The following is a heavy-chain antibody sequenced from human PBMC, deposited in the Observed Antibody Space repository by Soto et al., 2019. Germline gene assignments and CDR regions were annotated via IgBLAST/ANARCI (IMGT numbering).Heavy chain of an antibody. J-gene: IGHJ4*02. CDR3: ARDSSPASRDIVVVPAAITSDY. V-gene: IGHV1-18*01. CDR1: GFTFTNYA. CDR2: ISAYNGNT. Sequence: GASVKVSCKASGFTFTNYAIHWMRQAPGQGLEWMGWISAYNGNTNYAQKLQGRVTMTTDTSTSTAYMELRSLRSDDTAVYYCARDSSPASRDIVVVPAAITSDYWGQGTLVTVSS. D-gene: IGHD2-2*02.